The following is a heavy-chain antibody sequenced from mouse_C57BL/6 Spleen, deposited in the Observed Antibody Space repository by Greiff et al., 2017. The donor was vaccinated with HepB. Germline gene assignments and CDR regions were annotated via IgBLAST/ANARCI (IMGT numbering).Heavy chain of an antibody. V-gene: IGHV1-69*01. CDR2: IDPSDSYT. CDR3: ARGVYYGSSFFDY. Sequence: VQLQQPGAELVMPGASVKLSCKASGYTFTSYWMHWVKQRPRQGLEWIGEIDPSDSYTNYNQKFKGKSTLTVDKSSSTAYMQLSSLTSEDSAVYYWARGVYYGSSFFDYWGQGTTLTVSS. J-gene: IGHJ2*01. CDR1: GYTFTSYW. D-gene: IGHD1-1*01.